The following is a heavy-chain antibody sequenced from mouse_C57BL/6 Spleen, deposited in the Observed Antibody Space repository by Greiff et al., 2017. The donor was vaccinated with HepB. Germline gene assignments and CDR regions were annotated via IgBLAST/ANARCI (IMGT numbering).Heavy chain of an antibody. J-gene: IGHJ2*01. CDR1: GYTFTSYW. CDR3: ARRDRGY. Sequence: QVQLQQPGAELVKPGASVKLSCKASGYTFTSYWMQWVKQRPGQGLEWIGEIDPSASYTNYNQKFQGKATLTVDTSSSTAYMQLSSLTSEDSAVYYCARRDRGYWGQGTTLTVSS. V-gene: IGHV1-50*01. CDR2: IDPSASYT.